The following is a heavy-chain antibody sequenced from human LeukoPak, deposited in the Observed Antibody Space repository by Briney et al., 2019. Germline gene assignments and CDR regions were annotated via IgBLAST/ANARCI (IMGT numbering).Heavy chain of an antibody. CDR2: ISYSGSA. CDR3: ARGEWGYYDSSPHLGDAFDI. V-gene: IGHV4-39*07. Sequence: SETLSLTCTVSGGSISSTNYYWGWIRQPPGKGLEWIGGISYSGSASYSPSLKSRVTISLDTSKNQFSLKVNSVTAADTAVYFCARGEWGYYDSSPHLGDAFDIWGQGTMVTVSS. CDR1: GGSISSTNYY. D-gene: IGHD3-22*01. J-gene: IGHJ3*02.